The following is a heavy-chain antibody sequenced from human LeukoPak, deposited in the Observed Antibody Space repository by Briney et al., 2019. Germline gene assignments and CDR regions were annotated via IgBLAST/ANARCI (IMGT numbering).Heavy chain of an antibody. CDR2: ISGSGGST. D-gene: IGHD2-15*01. V-gene: IGHV3-23*01. Sequence: GGSLRLSCAASRFTFSSYAMSWVRQAPGKGLEWGSGISGSGGSTDYADSVKGRFTISRDNSKNTLYLQMNGLRAEDTAVYYCAKDLWGFVEVAAILDYWGQGTLVTVSS. CDR1: RFTFSSYA. CDR3: AKDLWGFVEVAAILDY. J-gene: IGHJ4*02.